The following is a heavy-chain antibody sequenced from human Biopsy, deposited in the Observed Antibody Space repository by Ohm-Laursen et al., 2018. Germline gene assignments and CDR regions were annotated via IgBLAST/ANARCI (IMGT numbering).Heavy chain of an antibody. D-gene: IGHD1-20*01. CDR2: ITVSGASV. CDR3: AISNPASNYKWNDQDEALDF. Sequence: SLRLSCTASGLTFSDYYMSWVRQAPGKGLEWISYITVSGASVYYTDSVKGRFTISRDNAKNSLYLQMNSLRAEDTAVYFCAISNPASNYKWNDQDEALDFWGQGTMVTVSS. J-gene: IGHJ3*01. V-gene: IGHV3-11*01. CDR1: GLTFSDYY.